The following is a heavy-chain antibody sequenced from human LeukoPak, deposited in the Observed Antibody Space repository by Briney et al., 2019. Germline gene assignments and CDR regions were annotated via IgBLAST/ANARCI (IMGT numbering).Heavy chain of an antibody. CDR1: GFTFSSYA. D-gene: IGHD3-22*01. J-gene: IGHJ4*02. CDR2: ISGSGGST. Sequence: GGSLRLSCAASGFTFSSYAMSWVRQAPGKGLEWVSAISGSGGSTYYADSVKGRFTISRDNSKNTLYLQMNSLRAEDTAVYYCAKAGKYYYDSSGYYPGDYWGQGTLVTVSS. CDR3: AKAGKYYYDSSGYYPGDY. V-gene: IGHV3-23*01.